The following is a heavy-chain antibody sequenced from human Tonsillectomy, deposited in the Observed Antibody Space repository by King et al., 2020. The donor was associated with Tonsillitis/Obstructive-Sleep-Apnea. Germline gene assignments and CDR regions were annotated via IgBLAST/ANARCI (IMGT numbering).Heavy chain of an antibody. CDR2: IYYSGST. D-gene: IGHD3-3*02. CDR1: GGSISSGCYY. J-gene: IGHJ5*02. Sequence: VQLQESGPGLVKPSQTLSLTCTVSGGSISSGCYYWSWIRQHPGKGLEWIGYIYYSGSTYYNPSLKSRVTISVDTSKNQFSLKLSSVTAADTAVYYCALTPGGWASILFTKQPQNWFDPWGQGTLVTVSS. CDR3: ALTPGGWASILFTKQPQNWFDP. V-gene: IGHV4-31*03.